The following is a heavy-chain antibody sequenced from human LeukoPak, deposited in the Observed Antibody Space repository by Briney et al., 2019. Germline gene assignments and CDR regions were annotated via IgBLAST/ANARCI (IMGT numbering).Heavy chain of an antibody. J-gene: IGHJ4*02. Sequence: PGRSLRLSCAASGFTFSDAWMNWVRQAPGKGLDWVGRIKTKTDGGTTDYAALVKGRFIISRDDSKNTVHLQMNSLKTEDAAVYYCITDRNDYVWGSYRPLDYWGQGTLVTVSS. CDR3: ITDRNDYVWGSYRPLDY. CDR2: IKTKTDGGTT. D-gene: IGHD3-16*02. V-gene: IGHV3-15*01. CDR1: GFTFSDAW.